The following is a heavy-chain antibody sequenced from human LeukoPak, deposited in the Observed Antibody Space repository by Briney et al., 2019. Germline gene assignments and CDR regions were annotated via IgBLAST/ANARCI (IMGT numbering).Heavy chain of an antibody. D-gene: IGHD3-10*01. CDR2: INHSGST. CDR3: AREFGYGSGSYDY. J-gene: IGHJ4*02. V-gene: IGHV4-34*01. CDR1: GGSFSGYY. Sequence: SETPSLTCAVYGGSFSGYYWSWIRQPPGKGLGWIGEINHSGSTNYNPSLKSRVTISVDTSKNQFSLKLSSVTAADTAVYYCAREFGYGSGSYDYWGQGTLVTVSS.